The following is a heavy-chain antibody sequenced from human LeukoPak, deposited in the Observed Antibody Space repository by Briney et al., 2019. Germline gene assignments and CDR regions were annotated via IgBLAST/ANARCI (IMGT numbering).Heavy chain of an antibody. J-gene: IGHJ3*02. CDR3: ARGPAFDI. CDR2: INHSGST. Sequence: SETLSLTCAVYGGSFSGYYWSWIRQPPGKGLEWIGEINHSGSTNYNPSLKSRVTISVDTPKNQFSLKLSSVTAADTAVYYCARGPAFDIWGQGTMVTVSS. CDR1: GGSFSGYY. V-gene: IGHV4-34*01.